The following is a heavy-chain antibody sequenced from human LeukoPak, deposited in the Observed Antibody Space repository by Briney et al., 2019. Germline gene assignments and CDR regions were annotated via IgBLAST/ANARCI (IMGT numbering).Heavy chain of an antibody. J-gene: IGHJ4*02. CDR3: ARTYDILTGPFDY. D-gene: IGHD3-9*01. Sequence: GGSLRLSCAASGFIFSSYSMNWVRQAPGKGLEWVSAISSSSSYIYYADSVKGRFTISRDNAKNSLYLQMNSLRAEDTAVYYCARTYDILTGPFDYWGQGTLVTVSS. CDR1: GFIFSSYS. V-gene: IGHV3-21*01. CDR2: ISSSSSYI.